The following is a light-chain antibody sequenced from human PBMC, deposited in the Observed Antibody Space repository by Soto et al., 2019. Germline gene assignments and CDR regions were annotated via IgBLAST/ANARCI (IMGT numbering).Light chain of an antibody. CDR2: TAS. CDR3: QHRHSYPMT. J-gene: IGKJ5*01. CDR1: QDINNY. V-gene: IGKV1-9*01. Sequence: DIQLTQSPSFLSASVGDGITITCRASQDINNYLDWYQQKPGKAPKLLIHTASILQSGVPSRFSGSGAGTEFTLAISGLQPEDFATYYCQHRHSYPMTFGQGTRLETK.